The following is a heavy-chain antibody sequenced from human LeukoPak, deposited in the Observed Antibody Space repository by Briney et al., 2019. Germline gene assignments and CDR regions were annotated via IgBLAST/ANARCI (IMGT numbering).Heavy chain of an antibody. V-gene: IGHV3-15*01. CDR3: TTGCYYLDY. D-gene: IGHD2-8*01. Sequence: GESVPHFRAGSGFTFANAWQNWVRQVPGKGLEWVGRIKSKVHGGTTDYAAPGKGRFTVSRDDSENTVYLQMDSLKTEDTAVYYCTTGCYYLDYWAEGPRDSVSS. CDR1: GFTFANAW. J-gene: IGHJ4*02. CDR2: IKSKVHGGTT.